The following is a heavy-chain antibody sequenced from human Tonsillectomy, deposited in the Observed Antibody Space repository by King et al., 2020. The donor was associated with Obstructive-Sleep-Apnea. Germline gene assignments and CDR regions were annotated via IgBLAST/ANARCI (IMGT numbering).Heavy chain of an antibody. CDR3: ARGARSRGVTPLYYFDY. V-gene: IGHV4-39*07. CDR2: IYYSGST. J-gene: IGHJ4*02. D-gene: IGHD3-10*01. CDR1: GGSISSSSYY. Sequence: QLQESGPGLVKPSETLSLTCTVSGGSISSSSYYWGWIRQPPGKGLEWIGSIYYSGSTYYNPSLKSRVTISVDPSKNQFSLNLSSVTAADTAVYYCARGARSRGVTPLYYFDYWGQGTLVTVSS.